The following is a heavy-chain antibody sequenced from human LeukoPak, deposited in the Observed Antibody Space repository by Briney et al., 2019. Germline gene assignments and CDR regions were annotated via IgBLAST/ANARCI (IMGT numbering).Heavy chain of an antibody. V-gene: IGHV7-4-1*02. Sequence: GASVKVSCKVSGDTFTNYAMSWVRQAPGQGLEWMGWINTNTGNPMYAQGFTGRFAFSLDTSVSTTFLQISSLKAEDTAVFYCVAHRVGAWFGWGQGTLVTVS. CDR2: INTNTGNP. J-gene: IGHJ4*02. CDR3: VAHRVGAWFG. CDR1: GDTFTNYA. D-gene: IGHD3-16*01.